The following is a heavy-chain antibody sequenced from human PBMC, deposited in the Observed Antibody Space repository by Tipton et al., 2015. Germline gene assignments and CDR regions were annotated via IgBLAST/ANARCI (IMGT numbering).Heavy chain of an antibody. V-gene: IGHV4-59*01. D-gene: IGHD4-23*01. Sequence: TLSLTCTVSSDSINKYYWSWIRRPPGKELEWIGYIQYSGSTNYNPSLKSRVTISVDTSKTQFSLKMSSVTASDTAVYYCARARGRHGGLFDSWGQGILVTVSS. CDR3: ARARGRHGGLFDS. CDR1: SDSINKYY. J-gene: IGHJ4*02. CDR2: IQYSGST.